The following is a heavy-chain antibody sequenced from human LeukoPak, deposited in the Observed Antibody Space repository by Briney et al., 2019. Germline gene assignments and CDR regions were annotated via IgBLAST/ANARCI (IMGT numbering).Heavy chain of an antibody. D-gene: IGHD2-21*01. J-gene: IGHJ4*02. CDR1: GGSISTYY. Sequence: SETLSLTCAVSGGSISTYYWSWIRQSPGKELEWIGTVYHTGSTNYNPSLKSRLTISVDTSKNQFSLKLSSVTAAGTAVFYCARHDSLSLPFDYWGQGTLVTVSS. CDR2: VYHTGST. V-gene: IGHV4-59*08. CDR3: ARHDSLSLPFDY.